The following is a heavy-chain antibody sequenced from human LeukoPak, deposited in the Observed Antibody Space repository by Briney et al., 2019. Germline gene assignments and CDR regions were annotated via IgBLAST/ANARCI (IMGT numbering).Heavy chain of an antibody. J-gene: IGHJ4*02. V-gene: IGHV3-13*01. D-gene: IGHD6-19*01. Sequence: GGSLRLSCAASGFIFIDYDMHWVRQVIGKGLEWVSAIGIRGDTHYSGSGKGRFTISRENAECSLYLQMNSLRAEDTAVYYCARGGIQVSGIDEFDYWGQGTLVTVSS. CDR1: GFIFIDYD. CDR3: ARGGIQVSGIDEFDY. CDR2: IGIRGDT.